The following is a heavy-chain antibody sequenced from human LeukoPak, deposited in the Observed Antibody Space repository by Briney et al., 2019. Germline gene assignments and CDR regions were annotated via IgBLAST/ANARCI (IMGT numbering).Heavy chain of an antibody. V-gene: IGHV1-8*03. D-gene: IGHD2-2*01. CDR2: TNPNSGNT. J-gene: IGHJ5*02. Sequence: SVKDSCKASGYTFTSYDINWVRQATGQGLEWMGWTNPNSGNTGYAQQFQGRVTITRNTSISTAHMELSSLRSEDTAVYYCARVDQYQLFMGFDPWGQGALVTVSS. CDR3: ARVDQYQLFMGFDP. CDR1: GYTFTSYD.